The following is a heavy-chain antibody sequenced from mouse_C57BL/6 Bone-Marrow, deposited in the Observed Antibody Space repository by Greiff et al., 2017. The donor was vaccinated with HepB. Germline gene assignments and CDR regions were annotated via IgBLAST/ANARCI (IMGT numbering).Heavy chain of an antibody. V-gene: IGHV2-2*01. CDR2: IWSGGST. J-gene: IGHJ4*01. CDR1: GFSLTSYG. Sequence: QVQLKESGPGLVQPSQSLSITCTVSGFSLTSYGVHWVRQSPGKGLEWLGVIWSGGSTDYNAAFISRLSISKDNSKSQVFFKMNSLQADDTAIYYCARDGYYGDYYYAMDYWGQGTSVTVSS. CDR3: ARDGYYGDYYYAMDY. D-gene: IGHD2-3*01.